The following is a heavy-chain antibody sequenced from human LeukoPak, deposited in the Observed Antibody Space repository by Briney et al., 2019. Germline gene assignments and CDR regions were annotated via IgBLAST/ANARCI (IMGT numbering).Heavy chain of an antibody. V-gene: IGHV4-59*08. D-gene: IGHD3-22*01. Sequence: SETLSLTCTVSGGSISSYYWSWIRQPPGKGPEWIGYIYYSGSTNYNPSLKSRVTISVDTSKNQFSLKLSSVTAADTAVYYCARLGPGYDSSGYYYFDYWGQGTLVTVSS. CDR3: ARLGPGYDSSGYYYFDY. J-gene: IGHJ4*02. CDR2: IYYSGST. CDR1: GGSISSYY.